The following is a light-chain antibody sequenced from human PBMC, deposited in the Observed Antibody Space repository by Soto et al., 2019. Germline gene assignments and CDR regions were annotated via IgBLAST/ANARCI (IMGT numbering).Light chain of an antibody. CDR3: HQYGGSPLT. CDR1: QSVSSSY. J-gene: IGKJ4*01. V-gene: IGKV3-20*01. Sequence: EIVLTQSPGTLSLSPGERATLSCRASQSVSSSYLAWYQQKPGQAPRLLIYGASSRAAGVPDRCSGSGSGTDFTLTISSLEDEAFAVYCCHQYGGSPLTFGGGAKVEIK. CDR2: GAS.